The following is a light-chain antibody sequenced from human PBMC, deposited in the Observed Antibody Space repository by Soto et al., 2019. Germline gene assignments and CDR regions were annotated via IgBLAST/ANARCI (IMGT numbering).Light chain of an antibody. CDR3: HRRQSWPRT. CDR1: QSVSSSY. CDR2: GAS. Sequence: EIVLTQSPGTLSLSPGDRATLSCRASQSVSSSYLAWYQQKPGQAPGLLIYGASSRATGIPDRFSGSGSGTDFTLTISDVQPEDFALYYCHRRQSWPRTFGQGTKVDIK. J-gene: IGKJ1*01. V-gene: IGKV3-20*01.